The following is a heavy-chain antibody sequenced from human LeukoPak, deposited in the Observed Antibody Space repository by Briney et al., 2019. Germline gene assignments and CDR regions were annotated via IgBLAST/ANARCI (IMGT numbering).Heavy chain of an antibody. CDR2: IYHSGST. Sequence: SETLSLTCTVSGYSISSGYYWGWIRQPPGKGLEWIGSIYHSGSTYYNPSLKSRVTISVDTSKNQFSLKLSSVTAADTAVYYCARDWGYCTNGVCYFHYWGQGTLVTVSS. CDR3: ARDWGYCTNGVCYFHY. CDR1: GYSISSGYY. D-gene: IGHD2-8*01. V-gene: IGHV4-38-2*02. J-gene: IGHJ4*02.